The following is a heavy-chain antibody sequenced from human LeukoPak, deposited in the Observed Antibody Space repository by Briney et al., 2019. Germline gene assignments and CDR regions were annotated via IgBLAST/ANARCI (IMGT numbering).Heavy chain of an antibody. CDR2: NYYSGST. V-gene: IGHV4-59*11. Sequence: SETLSLTCTVSGGSISSHYWSWIRQPPGKGLEWIGYNYYSGSTNYNPSLKSRVIISVDTSKNQFSLKLSSVTAADTAVYYCARVEVGATNWFDPWGQGTLVTVSS. J-gene: IGHJ5*02. D-gene: IGHD1-26*01. CDR1: GGSISSHY. CDR3: ARVEVGATNWFDP.